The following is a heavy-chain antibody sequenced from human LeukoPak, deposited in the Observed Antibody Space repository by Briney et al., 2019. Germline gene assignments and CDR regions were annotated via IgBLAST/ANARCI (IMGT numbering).Heavy chain of an antibody. V-gene: IGHV4-59*01. D-gene: IGHD3-22*01. CDR3: ARQYDSSGFDY. Sequence: SGTLSLTCTVSGGSISSYYWSWIRQPPGKGLEWIGYIYYSGGTNYNPSLKSRVNISVDTSKNQFSLKLSSVTAADTAVYYFARQYDSSGFDYWGQGTQVTVSS. CDR1: GGSISSYY. CDR2: IYYSGGT. J-gene: IGHJ4*02.